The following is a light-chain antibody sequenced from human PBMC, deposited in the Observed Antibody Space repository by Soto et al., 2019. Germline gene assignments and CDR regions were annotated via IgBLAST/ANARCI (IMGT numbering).Light chain of an antibody. Sequence: DIQMTQSPSTLSASVGDRVTLTCRASQSIGNLLAWYHQRPGKAPKLLIYRASILESGVPSRFGGSGSGTEFTLTISSLQPDDFATFYCQHYDSYSTFGPGTKVDIK. J-gene: IGKJ1*01. V-gene: IGKV1-5*03. CDR2: RAS. CDR3: QHYDSYST. CDR1: QSIGNL.